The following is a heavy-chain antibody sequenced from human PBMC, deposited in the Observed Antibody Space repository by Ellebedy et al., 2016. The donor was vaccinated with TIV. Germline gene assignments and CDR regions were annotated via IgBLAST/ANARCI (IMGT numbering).Heavy chain of an antibody. V-gene: IGHV3-9*01. CDR3: AREGRGDYYYYYGMDV. D-gene: IGHD5-24*01. CDR2: ISWNSGRI. J-gene: IGHJ6*02. Sequence: SLKISXATSGFRFDDYAMHWVRQAPGKGLEWVSGISWNSGRIGNADSVKGRFTISRDNAKNSLYLQMNSLRAEDTALYYCAREGRGDYYYYYGMDVWGQGTTVTVSS. CDR1: GFRFDDYA.